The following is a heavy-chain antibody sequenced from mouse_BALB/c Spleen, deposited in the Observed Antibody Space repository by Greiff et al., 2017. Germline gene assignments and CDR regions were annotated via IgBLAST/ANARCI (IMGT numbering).Heavy chain of an antibody. CDR2: IWSGGST. D-gene: IGHD2-14*01. CDR1: GFSLTSYG. CDR3: ARNPPYYRYLFDY. V-gene: IGHV2-2*02. J-gene: IGHJ2*01. Sequence: VQVVESGPGLVQPSQSLSITCTVSGFSLTSYGVHWVRQSPGKGLEWLGVIWSGGSTDYNAAFISRLSISKDNSKSQVFFKMNSLQANDTAIYYCARNPPYYRYLFDYWGQGTTLTVSS.